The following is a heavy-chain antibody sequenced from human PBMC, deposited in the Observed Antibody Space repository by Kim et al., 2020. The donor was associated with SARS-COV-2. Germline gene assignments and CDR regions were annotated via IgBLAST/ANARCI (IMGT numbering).Heavy chain of an antibody. J-gene: IGHJ4*02. CDR3: ARGPPIGGGDCYSH. Sequence: NPSINSRVTITIDTSRNQFALKRSAVTAADTAVYYCARGPPIGGGDCYSHWGQGTLVTVSS. V-gene: IGHV4-30-2*05. D-gene: IGHD2-21*02.